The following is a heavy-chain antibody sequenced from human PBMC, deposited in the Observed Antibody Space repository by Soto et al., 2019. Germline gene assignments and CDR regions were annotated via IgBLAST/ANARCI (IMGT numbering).Heavy chain of an antibody. J-gene: IGHJ5*02. D-gene: IGHD3-3*01. CDR2: IDWDDDK. Sequence: SGPTLVNPTQTLTLTCTFSGFSLSTSGMCVSWIRQPPGKALEWLALIDWDDDKYYSTSLKTRLTISKDTSKNQVVLTMTNMDPVDTATYYCARILKYYDFWSGYRGWFDPWGQGTLVTVSS. CDR1: GFSLSTSGMC. V-gene: IGHV2-70*01. CDR3: ARILKYYDFWSGYRGWFDP.